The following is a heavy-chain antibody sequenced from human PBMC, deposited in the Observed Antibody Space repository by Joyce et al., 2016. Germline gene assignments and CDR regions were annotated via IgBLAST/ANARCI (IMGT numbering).Heavy chain of an antibody. CDR2: ISPYNGNT. CDR3: ARGGSGVTIAFDP. CDR1: GYTFPTYG. J-gene: IGHJ5*02. Sequence: QAHLVQSGPELKKPGASVNISCTASGYTFPTYGISWVRQAPGQGLEFLAWISPYNGNTNYARKVRGRVTLTTDTSTNTAYMQLRGLRSDDTAVYYCARGGSGVTIAFDPWGQGTLVTVSS. V-gene: IGHV1-18*01. D-gene: IGHD3-10*01.